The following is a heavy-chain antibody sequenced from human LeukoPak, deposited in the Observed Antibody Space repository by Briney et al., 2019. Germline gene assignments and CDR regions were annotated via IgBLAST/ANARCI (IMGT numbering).Heavy chain of an antibody. D-gene: IGHD6-6*01. CDR1: GYTFTSYG. CDR3: ARDSSIAARPALRPLDY. V-gene: IGHV1-18*01. CDR2: ISAYNGNT. J-gene: IGHJ4*02. Sequence: ASVKVSCKASGYTFTSYGISWVRQAPGQGLEWMGWISAYNGNTNFAQKLQGRITMTTDTSTSTAYMELRSLRSADTAVYYCARDSSIAARPALRPLDYWGQGTLVTVSS.